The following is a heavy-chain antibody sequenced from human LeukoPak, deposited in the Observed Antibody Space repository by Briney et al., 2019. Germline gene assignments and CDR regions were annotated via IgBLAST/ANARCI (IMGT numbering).Heavy chain of an antibody. J-gene: IGHJ4*02. CDR1: GYTFTSYA. CDR2: INTNTGNP. V-gene: IGHV7-4-1*02. CDR3: ARGWGYYDSSALGVSDY. Sequence: ASVKVSCKASGYTFTSYAMNWVRQAPGQGLEWMGWINTNTGNPTYAQGFTGRFAFSLDTSVSTAYLQISSLKAEDTAVYYCARGWGYYDSSALGVSDYWGQGTLVTVSS. D-gene: IGHD3-22*01.